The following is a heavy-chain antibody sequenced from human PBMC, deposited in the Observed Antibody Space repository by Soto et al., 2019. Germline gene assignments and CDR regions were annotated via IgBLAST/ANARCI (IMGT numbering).Heavy chain of an antibody. D-gene: IGHD6-13*01. J-gene: IGHJ5*02. Sequence: ASVKVSCKVSGYPLTELSMHWVRQAPGKGLEWMGGFDPEDGETIYAQKFQGRVTMTEDTSTDTAYMELSSLRSEDTAVYYCATVYSSSWLNWFDPWGQGTLVTVSS. CDR1: GYPLTELS. CDR2: FDPEDGET. V-gene: IGHV1-24*01. CDR3: ATVYSSSWLNWFDP.